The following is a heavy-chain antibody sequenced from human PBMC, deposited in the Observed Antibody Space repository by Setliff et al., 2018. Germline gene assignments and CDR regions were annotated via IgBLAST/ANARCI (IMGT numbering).Heavy chain of an antibody. Sequence: PGGSLRLSCAASGFTFRGIWMTWVRQATGKGLEWVAAINPAGSEKYDVNYLKGRFTISRDNAKNSLYLQMNGLRAEDTAVYYCARNGGLYYWGQGALVTVSS. V-gene: IGHV3-7*01. D-gene: IGHD2-8*01. CDR2: INPAGSEK. CDR3: ARNGGLYY. CDR1: GFTFRGIW. J-gene: IGHJ4*02.